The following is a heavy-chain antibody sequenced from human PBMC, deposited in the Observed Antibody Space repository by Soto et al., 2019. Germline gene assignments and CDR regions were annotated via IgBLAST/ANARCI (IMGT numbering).Heavy chain of an antibody. V-gene: IGHV3-30-3*01. D-gene: IGHD2-15*01. Sequence: GGSLRLSCAASGFTFSSYAMHWVRQAPGKGLGWVAVISYDGSNKYYADSVKGRFTISRDNSKNTLYLQMNSLRAEDTAVYYCARDIVVVVAATFYYYYGMDVWGQGTTVTVSS. CDR2: ISYDGSNK. CDR3: ARDIVVVVAATFYYYYGMDV. CDR1: GFTFSSYA. J-gene: IGHJ6*02.